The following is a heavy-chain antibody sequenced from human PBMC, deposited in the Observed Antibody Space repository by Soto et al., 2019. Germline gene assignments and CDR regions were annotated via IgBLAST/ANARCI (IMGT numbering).Heavy chain of an antibody. D-gene: IGHD6-25*01. J-gene: IGHJ4*02. CDR1: GFIFRNYL. CDR3: ALEKRANGYFDY. V-gene: IGHV3-7*01. Sequence: EVQLVESGGGLVQPGESLRLSCAASGFIFRNYLMSWFRQAPGRGLEWVPNIKEDGSERYYVDSVNGRFTIYRDNAKNALDLKMTRPRADDTAIYYCALEKRANGYFDYWGQGTRVTVSS. CDR2: IKEDGSER.